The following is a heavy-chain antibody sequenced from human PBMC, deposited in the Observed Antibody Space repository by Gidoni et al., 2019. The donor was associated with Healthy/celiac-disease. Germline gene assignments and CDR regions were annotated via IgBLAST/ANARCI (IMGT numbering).Heavy chain of an antibody. D-gene: IGHD2-21*02. J-gene: IGHJ3*02. V-gene: IGHV5-10-1*03. CDR3: ASPLLYCGGYCYSDDAFDI. CDR1: GYSLTSYW. Sequence: EVQLVQSGAEVKKPGETQRISCKGYGYSLTSYWSSWVRQLPRKGLEWMGSIDPIDSSTTYSPSFQGHVTISADTSISTAYLQWSSLKASDTAMYYCASPLLYCGGYCYSDDAFDIWGQGTMVTVSS. CDR2: IDPIDSST.